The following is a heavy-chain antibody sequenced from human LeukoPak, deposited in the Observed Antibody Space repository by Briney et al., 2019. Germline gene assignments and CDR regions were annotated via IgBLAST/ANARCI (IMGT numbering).Heavy chain of an antibody. CDR2: ISGIGGST. J-gene: IGHJ4*02. D-gene: IGHD1-7*01. Sequence: PGGSLRLSCAASGFTFSSSAMTWVRQTPGKGLEWVSAISGIGGSTYYADSVKGRFTISRDNSKNTLSLQMNSLRAEDTAVYYCAKEGKTRNWNYSQAKPVYWGQGTLVIVSS. CDR1: GFTFSSSA. V-gene: IGHV3-23*01. CDR3: AKEGKTRNWNYSQAKPVY.